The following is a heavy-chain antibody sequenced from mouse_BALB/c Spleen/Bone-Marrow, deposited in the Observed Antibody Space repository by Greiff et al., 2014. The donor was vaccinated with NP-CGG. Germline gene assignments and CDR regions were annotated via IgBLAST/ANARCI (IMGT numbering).Heavy chain of an antibody. J-gene: IGHJ4*01. CDR2: INPYNDGT. CDR1: GYPFPSYV. V-gene: IGHV1-14*01. CDR3: ARVGYYAMDY. Sequence: VQLQQSGPELVKPGASVQMSCKASGYPFPSYVLHWVQPKPWPGLSWIGYINPYNDGTKYNEKFKGKATLTSDKSSSTAYMELRSLTSEDSAVYYCARVGYYAMDYWGQGTSVTVSS.